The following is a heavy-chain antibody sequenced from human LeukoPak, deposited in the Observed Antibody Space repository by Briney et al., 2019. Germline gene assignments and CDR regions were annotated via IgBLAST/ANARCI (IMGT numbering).Heavy chain of an antibody. CDR3: GRRDAGWNYFDY. Sequence: PSETLSLTCAISGGSNNSHYWGWIRQPPGKALQWIGNVYYTGKSSYNPSLRSRVTISLDTSKNHLSLNLTSVLAADTAIYYCGRRDAGWNYFDYWGQGILVTVSS. CDR2: VYYTGKS. V-gene: IGHV4-59*08. CDR1: GGSNNSHY. J-gene: IGHJ4*02. D-gene: IGHD6-19*01.